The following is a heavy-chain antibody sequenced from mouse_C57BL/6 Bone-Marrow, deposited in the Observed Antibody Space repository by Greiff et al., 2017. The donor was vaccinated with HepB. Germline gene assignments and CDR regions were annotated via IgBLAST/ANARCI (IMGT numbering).Heavy chain of an antibody. J-gene: IGHJ3*01. CDR2: ISSGSSTI. CDR1: GFTFSDYG. CDR3: AIDGYYSFAY. V-gene: IGHV5-17*01. D-gene: IGHD2-3*01. Sequence: EVMLVESGGGLVKPGGSLKLSCAASGFTFSDYGMHWVRQAPEKGLEWVAYISSGSSTIYYADTVKGRFTISRDNAKNTLFLQMTSLRSEDTAMYYCAIDGYYSFAYWGQGTLVTVSA.